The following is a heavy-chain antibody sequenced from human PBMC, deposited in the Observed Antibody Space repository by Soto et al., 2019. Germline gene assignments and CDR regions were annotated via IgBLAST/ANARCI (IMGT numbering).Heavy chain of an antibody. CDR3: ARAGGAIEMAKINY. V-gene: IGHV4-31*03. Sequence: QVQLQESGPGLVKPSQTLSLTCTVSGGSISNGGYYWSVIRQHPGKDLEWIGYIYYSGSTYYNRSIKSRVTITVDTSKNKFSLKLSSVTAGDTAVYYCARAGGAIEMAKINYCGQGTLVTVSS. D-gene: IGHD5-12*01. CDR2: IYYSGST. J-gene: IGHJ4*02. CDR1: GGSISNGGYY.